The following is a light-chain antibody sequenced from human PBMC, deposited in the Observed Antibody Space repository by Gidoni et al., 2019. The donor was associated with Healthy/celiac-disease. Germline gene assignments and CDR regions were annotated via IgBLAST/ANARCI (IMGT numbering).Light chain of an antibody. Sequence: DIQMTQSPSSLSASVGDRVTITCRASQSISSYLNWYQQKPGKAPKLLIYAASSLKSGVPSRFSGSGSGTDFTFTISSLQPEDFATYYCQQRYSTPPTFGQGTKLEIK. CDR3: QQRYSTPPT. CDR2: AAS. CDR1: QSISSY. V-gene: IGKV1-39*01. J-gene: IGKJ2*01.